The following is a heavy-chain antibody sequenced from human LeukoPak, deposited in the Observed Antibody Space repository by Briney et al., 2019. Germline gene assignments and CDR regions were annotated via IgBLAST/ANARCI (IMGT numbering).Heavy chain of an antibody. V-gene: IGHV4-59*08. J-gene: IGHJ5*02. Sequence: SETLSLTCALSGGSIKNYYWSWIRQPLGKGLEWIGYVYYTGTTSYNPSLKSRVTISVETSKNQFSLNLNSVTAADTAVYYCARRNGHSWDAGNWFDPWGQGTVVTVSS. CDR2: VYYTGTT. CDR1: GGSIKNYY. CDR3: ARRNGHSWDAGNWFDP. D-gene: IGHD2-8*01.